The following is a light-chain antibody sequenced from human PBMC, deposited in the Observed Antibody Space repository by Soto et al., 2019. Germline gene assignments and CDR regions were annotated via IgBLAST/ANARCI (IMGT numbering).Light chain of an antibody. CDR2: EVS. Sequence: QSALTQPPSASGSPGQSVTISCTGTSSDVGGYNYVSWYQQHPGRAPKLMIYEVSKRPSGVPDRFSGSKSGNTASLTVSGLQAEDEADYYCSSDGGSPLGVFGGGTKLTVL. V-gene: IGLV2-8*01. J-gene: IGLJ3*02. CDR3: SSDGGSPLGV. CDR1: SSDVGGYNY.